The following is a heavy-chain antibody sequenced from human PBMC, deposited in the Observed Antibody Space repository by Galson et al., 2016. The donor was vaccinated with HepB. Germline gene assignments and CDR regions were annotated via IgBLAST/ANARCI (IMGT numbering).Heavy chain of an antibody. CDR2: ISDSANSI. CDR3: ARARSSGAINWFDP. D-gene: IGHD6-25*01. J-gene: IGHJ5*02. CDR1: GFTFSSYS. Sequence: SLRLSCAASGFTFSSYSMNWVRQAPGKGLEWISYISDSANSIYYADSVKGRFTISRDNAKNSLYLQMSSLRDEDTAVYYCARARSSGAINWFDPWGQGTQVTVSS. V-gene: IGHV3-48*02.